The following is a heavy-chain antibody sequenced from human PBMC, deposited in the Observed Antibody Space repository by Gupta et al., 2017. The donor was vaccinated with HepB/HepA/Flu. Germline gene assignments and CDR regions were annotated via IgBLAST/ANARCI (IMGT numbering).Heavy chain of an antibody. Sequence: QVQLVQSGAEVKKPGASVKVSCKASGYTFTSYDITWVGQATGQGLEWMGWMNPNSGNTGYAQKFQGRVTMTRNTSISTAYMELSSLRSEDTAVYYCARGIAVAGIIPRWYFDLWGRGTLVTVSS. CDR1: GYTFTSYD. V-gene: IGHV1-8*01. D-gene: IGHD6-19*01. CDR2: MNPNSGNT. J-gene: IGHJ2*01. CDR3: ARGIAVAGIIPRWYFDL.